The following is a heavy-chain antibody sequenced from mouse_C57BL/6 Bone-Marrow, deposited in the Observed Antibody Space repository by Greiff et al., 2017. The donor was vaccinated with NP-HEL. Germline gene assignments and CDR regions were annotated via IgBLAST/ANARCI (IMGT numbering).Heavy chain of an antibody. CDR3: ARWGITTVYYFDY. Sequence: QVQLQQPGAELVKPGASVKLSCKASGYTFTSYWMHWVKQRPGQGLEWIGMIHPNSGSTNYNEKFKSKATLTVDKSSSTAYMQLSSLTSEDSAVYYCARWGITTVYYFDYWGQGTTLTVSS. CDR2: IHPNSGST. V-gene: IGHV1-64*01. J-gene: IGHJ2*01. CDR1: GYTFTSYW. D-gene: IGHD1-1*01.